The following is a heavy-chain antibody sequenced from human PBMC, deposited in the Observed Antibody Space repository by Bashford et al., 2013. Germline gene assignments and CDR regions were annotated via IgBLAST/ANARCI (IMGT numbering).Heavy chain of an antibody. CDR3: VKGTPAVFHPLLGFDY. CDR1: GFTFSSFW. D-gene: IGHD1-1*01. Sequence: GGSLRLSCAASGFTFSSFWMHWVRQAPGKGLVGVSHMNTDGSVTTYADAVKGRFTISRDNARNTLYLQMDSLRAEDTAVYYCVKGTPAVFHPLLGFDYWGQGTLVTVSS. J-gene: IGHJ4*02. V-gene: IGHV3-74*01. CDR2: MNTDGSVT.